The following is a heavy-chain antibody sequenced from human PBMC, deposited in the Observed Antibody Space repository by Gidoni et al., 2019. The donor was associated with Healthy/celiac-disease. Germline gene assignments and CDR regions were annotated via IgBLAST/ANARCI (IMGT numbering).Heavy chain of an antibody. CDR2: MGTAGDT. CDR3: ARVPRLGPEYCSGGSCYGRIADIWYFDL. D-gene: IGHD2-15*01. J-gene: IGHJ2*01. Sequence: EVQLVESGGGLVQPGGSLRPSWAASGFSFSSYDMPWVRQATGKGLAWVSAMGTAGDTYYPGSVKGRFTISRENAKNSLYLQMNSLRAGDTAVYYCARVPRLGPEYCSGGSCYGRIADIWYFDLWGRGTLVTVSS. CDR1: GFSFSSYD. V-gene: IGHV3-13*01.